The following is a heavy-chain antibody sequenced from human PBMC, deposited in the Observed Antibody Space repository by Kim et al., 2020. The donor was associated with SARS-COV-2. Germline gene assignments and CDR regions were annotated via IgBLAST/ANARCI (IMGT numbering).Heavy chain of an antibody. CDR2: INHSGST. J-gene: IGHJ5*02. CDR1: GGSFRGYY. CDR3: ARDRIFNWCTGWFDP. V-gene: IGHV4-34*01. D-gene: IGHD1-1*01. Sequence: SETLSLTCAVYGGSFRGYYWSWIRQPPGKGLEWIGEINHSGSTNYNPSLKSRVTISVDTSRNQFSLKVTSVTAADTAVYYCARDRIFNWCTGWFDPWGQGTLVTVSS.